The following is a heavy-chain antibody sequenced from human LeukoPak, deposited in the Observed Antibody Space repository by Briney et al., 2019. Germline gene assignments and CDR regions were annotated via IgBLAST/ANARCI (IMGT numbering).Heavy chain of an antibody. Sequence: SGPTLVNPTQTLTLTCTFSGFSLSTSGMCVSWIRQPPGKALEWLARIVCDDDKYYSTSLKTRLTISKDTSKNQVVLTMTNMDPVDTATYYCARTYYYDSSGYYSTYYFDYWGQGTLVTVSS. V-gene: IGHV2-70*11. CDR3: ARTYYYDSSGYYSTYYFDY. CDR1: GFSLSTSGMC. D-gene: IGHD3-22*01. CDR2: IVCDDDK. J-gene: IGHJ4*02.